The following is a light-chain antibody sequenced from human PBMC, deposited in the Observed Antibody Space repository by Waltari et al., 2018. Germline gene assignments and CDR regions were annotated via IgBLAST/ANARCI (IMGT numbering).Light chain of an antibody. Sequence: QSALTQPASVSGSDGQTIDISCSGSSSDVGAYDYVSWYQQHPGKAPKVLIYDDTKRPSEVFSRFSGSKSGNTASLTISGLQADDEADYYCSSYTSSGTLLFGGGTKVTVL. J-gene: IGLJ2*01. V-gene: IGLV2-14*03. CDR3: SSYTSSGTLL. CDR2: DDT. CDR1: SSDVGAYDY.